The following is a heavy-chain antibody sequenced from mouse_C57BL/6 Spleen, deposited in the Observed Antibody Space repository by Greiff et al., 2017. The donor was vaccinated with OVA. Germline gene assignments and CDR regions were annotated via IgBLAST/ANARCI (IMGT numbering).Heavy chain of an antibody. Sequence: QVQLQQSGAELVMPGASVKLSCEASGYTFTSSWMHWVKQRPGQGLEWIGELDPSDSYTNYNQKFKGKSTLTVDKSSSTAYMQLSSLTSEDSAVYYCARSRRGLLGYAMDYWGQGTSVTVSS. J-gene: IGHJ4*01. CDR3: ARSRRGLLGYAMDY. CDR2: LDPSDSYT. CDR1: GYTFTSSW. V-gene: IGHV1-69*01. D-gene: IGHD2-3*01.